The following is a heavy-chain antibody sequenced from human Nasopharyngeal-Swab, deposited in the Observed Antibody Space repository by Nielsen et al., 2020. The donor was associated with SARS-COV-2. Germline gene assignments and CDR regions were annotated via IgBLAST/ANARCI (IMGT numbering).Heavy chain of an antibody. CDR2: IIPIFGTA. J-gene: IGHJ6*02. Sequence: WARQAPGHGLEWMGGIIPIFGTANYAQKFQGRVTITADESTSTAYMELSSLRSEDTAVYYCARAVEAYYYYGMDVWGQGTTVTVSS. CDR3: ARAVEAYYYYGMDV. D-gene: IGHD5-24*01. V-gene: IGHV1-69*01.